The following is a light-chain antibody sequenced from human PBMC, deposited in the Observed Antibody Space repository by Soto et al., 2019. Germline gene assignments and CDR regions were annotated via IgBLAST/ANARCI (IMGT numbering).Light chain of an antibody. CDR2: ENN. V-gene: IGLV1-51*02. Sequence: QSVLTQPPSGSAAPGQKVTISCSGSSSNIGNNYVSWYQQLPGTAPKLLIYENNKRPSGIPDRFSGSKSGTSATLGITGLQTGDEADYYCGTWDSSLSLYVFGTGTKVTVL. J-gene: IGLJ1*01. CDR1: SSNIGNNY. CDR3: GTWDSSLSLYV.